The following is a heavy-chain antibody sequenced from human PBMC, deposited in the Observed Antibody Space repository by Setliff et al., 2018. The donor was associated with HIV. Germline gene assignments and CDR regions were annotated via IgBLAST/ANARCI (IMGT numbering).Heavy chain of an antibody. D-gene: IGHD5-18*01. CDR2: IHYSGST. Sequence: PSETLSLTCTVSGDSVNDSSYYWGWIRQPPGKGLEWIGTIHYSGSTYYNPSLKSRVTISVDTSKNQFSLNLGSVTAADTAVFYCAKDLRIDTRADYYIDVWGKGTTVTVSS. V-gene: IGHV4-39*02. J-gene: IGHJ6*03. CDR1: GDSVNDSSYY. CDR3: AKDLRIDTRADYYIDV.